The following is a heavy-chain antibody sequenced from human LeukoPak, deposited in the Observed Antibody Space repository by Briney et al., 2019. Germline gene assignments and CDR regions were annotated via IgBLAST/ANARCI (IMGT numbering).Heavy chain of an antibody. Sequence: ASVKVSCKASGYTFTGYYMHWVRQAPGQGLEWMGWINPNSGGTNYAQKFQGRVTMTRDTSISTAYMELSRLRSDDTAVYYCARVGVRGIPRGYFDYWGQGTLSPSPQ. V-gene: IGHV1-2*02. D-gene: IGHD3-10*01. CDR1: GYTFTGYY. J-gene: IGHJ4*02. CDR2: INPNSGGT. CDR3: ARVGVRGIPRGYFDY.